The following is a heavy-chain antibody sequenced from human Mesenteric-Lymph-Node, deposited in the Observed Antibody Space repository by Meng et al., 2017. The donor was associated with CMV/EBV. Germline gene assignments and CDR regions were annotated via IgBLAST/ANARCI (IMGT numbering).Heavy chain of an antibody. Sequence: SISRSPYYWGWIRQTPGKGLEWIGSIYYSGSTYYNPSLKSRVTISVDTSKNQFSLKVSSVTAADTAVYYCARDRRVSFMVRGACRFDPWGQGTLVTVSS. CDR2: IYYSGST. CDR1: SISRSPYY. V-gene: IGHV4-39*07. D-gene: IGHD3-10*01. J-gene: IGHJ5*02. CDR3: ARDRRVSFMVRGACRFDP.